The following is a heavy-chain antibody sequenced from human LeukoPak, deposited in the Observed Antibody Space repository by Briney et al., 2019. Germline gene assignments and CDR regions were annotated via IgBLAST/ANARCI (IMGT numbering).Heavy chain of an antibody. CDR2: INPNSGGT. D-gene: IGHD6-13*01. V-gene: IGHV1-2*02. J-gene: IGHJ6*03. Sequence: GASVKVSCKASGYTFTGYYMHWVRQAPGQGLEWMGWINPNSGGTNYAQKFQGRVTMTRDTSISTAYMELSRLRSDDTAVYYCAREERGSSWYYYYYYMDVWGKGTTVTVSS. CDR3: AREERGSSWYYYYYYMDV. CDR1: GYTFTGYY.